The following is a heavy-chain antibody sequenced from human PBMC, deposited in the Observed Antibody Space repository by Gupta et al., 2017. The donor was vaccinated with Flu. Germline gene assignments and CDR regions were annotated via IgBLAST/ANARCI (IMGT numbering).Heavy chain of an antibody. Sequence: QVHLQESGPGLVKPSETMSLTCTVHGVSMIGYQWSWNRQPAGKRLEWIGLIYSSGITTYNPFFGSRVTLSVDTSKNQFALTLTSVTAANTAVYYCVRESATTCFDSWSQGTLFTVSS. CDR2: IYSSGIT. CDR1: GVSMIGYQ. J-gene: IGHJ5*01. V-gene: IGHV4-4*07. CDR3: VRESATTCFDS. D-gene: IGHD1-7*01.